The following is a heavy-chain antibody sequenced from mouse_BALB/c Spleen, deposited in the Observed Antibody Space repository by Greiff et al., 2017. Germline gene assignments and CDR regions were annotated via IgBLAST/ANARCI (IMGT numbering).Heavy chain of an antibody. CDR1: GFTFSSYA. Sequence: EVKVVESGGGLVKPGGSLKLSCAASGFTFSSYAMSWVRQTPEKRLEWVASISSGGSTYYPDSVKGRFTISRDNARNILYLQMSSLRSEDTAMYYCARASTMINYFDYWGQGTTLTVSS. CDR2: ISSGGST. D-gene: IGHD2-4*01. CDR3: ARASTMINYFDY. V-gene: IGHV5-6-5*01. J-gene: IGHJ2*01.